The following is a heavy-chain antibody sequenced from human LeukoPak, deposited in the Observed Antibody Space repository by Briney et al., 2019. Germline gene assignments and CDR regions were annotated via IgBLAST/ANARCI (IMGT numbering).Heavy chain of an antibody. V-gene: IGHV4-30-4*08. CDR3: VRGLDSSSYVDS. Sequence: PSETLSLTCAVYGGTFSGYYWSWIRQPPGKGLEWIGYIYYSGSTYYSPSLKSRLIMSVDTSKNQFSLKLSFVTAADTALYYCVRGLDSSSYVDSWGQGTLVTVSS. CDR1: GGTFSGYY. J-gene: IGHJ4*02. D-gene: IGHD6-13*01. CDR2: IYYSGST.